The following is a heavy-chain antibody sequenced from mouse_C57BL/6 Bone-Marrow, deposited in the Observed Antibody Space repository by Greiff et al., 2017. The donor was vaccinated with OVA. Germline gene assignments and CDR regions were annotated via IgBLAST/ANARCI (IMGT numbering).Heavy chain of an antibody. J-gene: IGHJ2*01. Sequence: QVQLQQPGAELVKPGASVKMSCKASGYTFTSYWITWVKQRPGQGLEWIGDIYPGSGSTNYNEKLKSKATLTVDTSSSTAYMQLSSLTSEDSAVYYCARWGSNPYYFDYWGQGTTLTVSS. CDR1: GYTFTSYW. CDR3: ARWGSNPYYFDY. V-gene: IGHV1-55*01. CDR2: IYPGSGST. D-gene: IGHD2-5*01.